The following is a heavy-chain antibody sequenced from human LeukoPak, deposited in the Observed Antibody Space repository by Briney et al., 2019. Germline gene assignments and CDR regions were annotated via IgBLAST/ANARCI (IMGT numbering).Heavy chain of an antibody. CDR2: IIPIFGTA. CDR3: ARDYRGYYYYMDV. CDR1: GYTFTGYY. Sequence: SVKVSCKASGYTFTGYYMHWVRQAPGQGLEWMGGIIPIFGTANYAQKFQGRVTITTDESTSTAYMELSSLRSEDTAVYYCARDYRGYYYYMDVWGKGTTVTVSS. D-gene: IGHD3-10*01. V-gene: IGHV1-69*05. J-gene: IGHJ6*03.